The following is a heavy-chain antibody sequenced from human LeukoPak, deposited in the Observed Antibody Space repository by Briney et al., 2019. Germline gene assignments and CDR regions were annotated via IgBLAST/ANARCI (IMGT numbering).Heavy chain of an antibody. Sequence: SETLSLTCGVYGGSFSGYYWSWIRQPPGKGLEWIGQIRHTGSTSYKPSLRSRVTISGDTSKNQFSLKLSSVTAADTAVYYCARHGGYYFDYRGQGTLVTVSS. CDR2: IRHTGST. CDR3: ARHGGYYFDY. D-gene: IGHD3-16*01. CDR1: GGSFSGYY. J-gene: IGHJ4*02. V-gene: IGHV4-34*01.